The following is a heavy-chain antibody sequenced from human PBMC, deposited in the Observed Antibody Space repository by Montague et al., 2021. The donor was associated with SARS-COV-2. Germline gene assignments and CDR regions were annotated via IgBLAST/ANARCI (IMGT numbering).Heavy chain of an antibody. CDR3: ATEVVVGQYYYYYGMDV. Sequence: SETLSLTCTVSGGSISSSSYYWGWIRQPPGKGLEWIGSIYYSGSTYYNPSLKSRVTISVDTSKNQFSLKLSSVTAADTAVYYCATEVVVGQYYYYYGMDVWGQGTTVTVSS. CDR2: IYYSGST. V-gene: IGHV4-39*01. D-gene: IGHD2-15*01. J-gene: IGHJ6*02. CDR1: GGSISSSSYY.